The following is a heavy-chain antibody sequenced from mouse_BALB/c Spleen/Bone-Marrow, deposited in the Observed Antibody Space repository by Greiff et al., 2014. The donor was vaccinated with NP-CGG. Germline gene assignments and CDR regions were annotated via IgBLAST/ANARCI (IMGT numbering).Heavy chain of an antibody. Sequence: VQGEESGPGLVKPGTLVKISCTASGYSFTDYDINWVKQRPGQGLEWIGWIYPGNGSTKYNEKFKGKATLTANRSSSTAYMQLSSLTSESSAVYFCARGGIGRSLDYWGQGTSVTVSS. D-gene: IGHD3-3*01. CDR1: GYSFTDYD. J-gene: IGHJ4*01. CDR3: ARGGIGRSLDY. V-gene: IGHV1S56*01. CDR2: IYPGNGST.